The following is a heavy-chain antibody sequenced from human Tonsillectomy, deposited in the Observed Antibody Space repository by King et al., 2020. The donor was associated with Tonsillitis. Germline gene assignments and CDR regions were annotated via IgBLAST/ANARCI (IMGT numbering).Heavy chain of an antibody. CDR2: NYYSGST. V-gene: IGHV4-59*08. CDR3: ARYGQLRGAFDI. Sequence: VQLQESGPGLVKPSGTLSLTRTVFGGPISSYYWSWIRPPPGEGLEWVWYNYYSGSTNYNPPLQSRVTISVDTSKKQFSLKLSSVTAADTAVYYCARYGQLRGAFDIWGQGTMVTVSS. CDR1: GGPISSYY. J-gene: IGHJ3*02. D-gene: IGHD5-24*01.